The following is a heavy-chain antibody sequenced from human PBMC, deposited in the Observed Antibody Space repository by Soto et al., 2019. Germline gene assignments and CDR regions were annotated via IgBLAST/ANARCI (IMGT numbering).Heavy chain of an antibody. J-gene: IGHJ4*02. CDR1: VFSFSTYG. CDR3: AKGGPNYDMTLMVFDIWTHAY. CDR2: ISASGESF. Sequence: QPGGSMPLPSASAVFSFSTYGMSWVGQAPGKGLDRVSGISASGESFYFADSVKGRFTISRDNSRNTLSLQMDSLRAEDTAVYYCAKGGPNYDMTLMVFDIWTHAYWGKGNLVTVSS. D-gene: IGHD2-8*01. V-gene: IGHV3-23*01.